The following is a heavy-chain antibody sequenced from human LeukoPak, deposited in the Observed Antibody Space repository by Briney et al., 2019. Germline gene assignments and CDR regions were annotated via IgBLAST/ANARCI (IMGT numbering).Heavy chain of an antibody. CDR3: ARETYYYDSSGYHDAFDI. Sequence: GGSLRLSCAASGFTFSSYTMNWVRQAPGKGLEWVSSISRSSNYKYYADSVKGRFTISRDNAKNSLYLQMNSLRAEDTAVYYCARETYYYDSSGYHDAFDIWGQGTMVTVSS. V-gene: IGHV3-21*04. D-gene: IGHD3-22*01. J-gene: IGHJ3*02. CDR1: GFTFSSYT. CDR2: ISRSSNYK.